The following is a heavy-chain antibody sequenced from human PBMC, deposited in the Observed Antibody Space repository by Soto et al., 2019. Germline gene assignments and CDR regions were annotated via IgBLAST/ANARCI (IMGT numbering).Heavy chain of an antibody. D-gene: IGHD6-6*01. CDR3: ARHRARNWFDP. CDR1: GGSISSSSYY. Sequence: LSLTCIVSGGSISSSSYYLGWIRQPPGKGLEWIGSIYYSGSTYYNPSLKSRVTISVDTSKNQFSLKLSSVTAADTAVFYCARHRARNWFDPWGQGTLVT. V-gene: IGHV4-39*01. J-gene: IGHJ5*02. CDR2: IYYSGST.